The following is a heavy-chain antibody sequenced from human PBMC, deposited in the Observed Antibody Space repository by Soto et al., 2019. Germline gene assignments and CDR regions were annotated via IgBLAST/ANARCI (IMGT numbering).Heavy chain of an antibody. J-gene: IGHJ5*02. Sequence: SLRLSCAASGFTFSSYGMHWVRQAPGKGLEWVAVISYDGSDKYYADSVKGRFTISRDNSKNTLYLQMNSLRAEDTAVYYCAKIAARYNWFDPWGQGTLVTVSS. CDR2: ISYDGSDK. V-gene: IGHV3-30*18. CDR3: AKIAARYNWFDP. D-gene: IGHD6-6*01. CDR1: GFTFSSYG.